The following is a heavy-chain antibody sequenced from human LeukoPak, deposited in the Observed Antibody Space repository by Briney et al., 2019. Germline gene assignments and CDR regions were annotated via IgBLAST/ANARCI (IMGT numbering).Heavy chain of an antibody. CDR1: GFTFSSYG. CDR3: AKDVLRYCSSTSCYSMDV. D-gene: IGHD2-2*02. CDR2: IWYDGSNK. Sequence: QSGGSLRLSCAASGFTFSSYGMHWVRQAPGKGLEWVAVIWYDGSNKYYADSVKGRFTISRDNSNNTLYLQMNSLRAEDTAVYYCAKDVLRYCSSTSCYSMDVWGKGTTVTVSS. J-gene: IGHJ6*03. V-gene: IGHV3-33*06.